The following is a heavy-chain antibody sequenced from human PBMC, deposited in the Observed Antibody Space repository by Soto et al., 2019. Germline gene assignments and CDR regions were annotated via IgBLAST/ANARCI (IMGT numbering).Heavy chain of an antibody. D-gene: IGHD5-18*01. CDR1: GGSFSGYY. J-gene: IGHJ6*02. CDR2: INHSGST. CDR3: TCIFSGGYGYGFYYYGMDV. Sequence: SETLSLTCAVYGGSFSGYYWSWIRQPPGKGLEWIGEINHSGSTNYNPSLKSRVTISVDTSKNQFSLKLSSVTAADTAVYYCTCIFSGGYGYGFYYYGMDVWGQGTTVTVSS. V-gene: IGHV4-34*01.